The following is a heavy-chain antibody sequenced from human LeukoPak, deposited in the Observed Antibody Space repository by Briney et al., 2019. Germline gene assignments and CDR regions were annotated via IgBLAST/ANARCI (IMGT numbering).Heavy chain of an antibody. CDR1: GFTFSTYW. CDR3: ARAPSEIGGYYPEYFRH. Sequence: GSLRLSCAASGFTFSTYWMHLVRQAPGKGLVLVSRIKSDGSTNYADSVKGRFTISRDNANNTLSLQMNSLRPEDTGVYYCARAPSEIGGYYPEYFRHWGQGTLVTVSS. J-gene: IGHJ1*01. CDR2: IKSDGST. D-gene: IGHD3-22*01. V-gene: IGHV3-74*01.